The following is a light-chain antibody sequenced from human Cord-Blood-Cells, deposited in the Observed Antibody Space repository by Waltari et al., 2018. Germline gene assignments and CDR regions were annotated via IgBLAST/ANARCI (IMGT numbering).Light chain of an antibody. J-gene: IGKJ5*01. CDR3: QQYYSYPIT. Sequence: AIRITQSPSSLSASTGDRVTITCRASQGISSYLAWYQQKPGKAPKLLIDAASTLQSGVPSRVSGSGSGTDFTLTISCLQSEDFATYYCQQYYSYPITFGQGTRLEIK. CDR1: QGISSY. V-gene: IGKV1-8*01. CDR2: AAS.